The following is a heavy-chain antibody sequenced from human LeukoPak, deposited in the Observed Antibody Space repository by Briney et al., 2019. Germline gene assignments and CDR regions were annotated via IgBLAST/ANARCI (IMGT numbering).Heavy chain of an antibody. D-gene: IGHD2-15*01. CDR3: ARLQRYCSGGSCRDY. V-gene: IGHV1-46*01. CDR1: GYTFTSYY. Sequence: GASVKVSCKASGYTFTSYYMHWVRQAPGQGLEWMGIINPSGGSTSYAQKFQGRVTMTRDMSTSTVYMELSSLRSEDTAVYYCARLQRYCSGGSCRDYWGQGTLVTVSS. CDR2: INPSGGST. J-gene: IGHJ4*02.